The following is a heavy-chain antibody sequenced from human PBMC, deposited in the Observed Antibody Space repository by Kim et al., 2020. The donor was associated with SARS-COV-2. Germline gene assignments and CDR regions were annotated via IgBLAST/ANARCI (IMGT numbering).Heavy chain of an antibody. V-gene: IGHV4-34*01. D-gene: IGHD2-21*02. J-gene: IGHJ6*03. CDR2: INHSGST. CDR3: ARGEIVVVTAMVTYYYYYYMDV. CDR1: GGSFSGYY. Sequence: SETLSLTCAVYGGSFSGYYWSWIRQPPGKGLEWIGEINHSGSTNYNPSLKSRVTISVDTSKNQFSLKLSSVTAADTAVYYCARGEIVVVTAMVTYYYYYYMDVWVKGTTVTVSS.